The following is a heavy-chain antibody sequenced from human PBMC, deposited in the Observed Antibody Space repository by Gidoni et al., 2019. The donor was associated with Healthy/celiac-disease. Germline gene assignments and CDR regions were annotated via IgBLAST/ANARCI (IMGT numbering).Heavy chain of an antibody. CDR3: ASPAHCSGGSCYPIAEYFQH. J-gene: IGHJ1*01. Sequence: QVQLVQSGAEVKKPGSSVKVSCKASGGTFSSYALSWVRQAPGQGLEWMGRIIPILGIANYAQKFQGRVTITADKSTSTAYMELSSLRSEDTAVYYCASPAHCSGGSCYPIAEYFQHWGQGTLVTVSS. D-gene: IGHD2-15*01. V-gene: IGHV1-69*04. CDR2: IIPILGIA. CDR1: GGTFSSYA.